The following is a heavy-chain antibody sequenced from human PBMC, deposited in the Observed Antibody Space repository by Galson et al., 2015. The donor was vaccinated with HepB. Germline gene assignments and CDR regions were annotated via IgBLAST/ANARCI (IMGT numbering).Heavy chain of an antibody. D-gene: IGHD1-26*01. V-gene: IGHV3-72*01. Sequence: SLRHSCPAYGFTFRNPWMSWVRQAPGKGLEWVGRTRNKAHSFTTEYAASVKGRFTISRDGSRDSLYLQMNSLTTEDTAVYYCTRGSSGSYSSNYYGMDVWGQGTTVTVSS. CDR1: GFTFRNPW. J-gene: IGHJ6*02. CDR2: TRNKAHSFTT. CDR3: TRGSSGSYSSNYYGMDV.